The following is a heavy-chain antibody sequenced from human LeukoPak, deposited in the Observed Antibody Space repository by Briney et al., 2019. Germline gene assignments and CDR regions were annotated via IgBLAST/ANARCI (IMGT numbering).Heavy chain of an antibody. CDR1: GDSASPYF. CDR3: ARLTVGLYFDY. Sequence: SETLSLTCSVSGDSASPYFWSWIRQPPGKGLEWIGYIYYSGTTNYNPSLESRVTISTDTSKHQFSLKVNSVPAADTAVYHCARLTVGLYFDYWGQGNLVTVSS. V-gene: IGHV4-59*08. D-gene: IGHD2-21*02. J-gene: IGHJ4*02. CDR2: IYYSGTT.